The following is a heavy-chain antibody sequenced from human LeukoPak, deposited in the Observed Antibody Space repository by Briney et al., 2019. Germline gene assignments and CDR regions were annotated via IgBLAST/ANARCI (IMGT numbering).Heavy chain of an antibody. J-gene: IGHJ4*02. D-gene: IGHD2-21*01. CDR1: GVSMSAYQ. V-gene: IGHV4-4*09. CDR2: INTKGET. CDR3: ATSNDAKIAPFDH. Sequence: SETLSLTCTVSGVSMSAYQWSWVRQSPEKGLEWIGCINTKGETSYNPSLKSRVTTSVHTSKSQFSVRLTSVTAADTALYYCATSNDAKIAPFDHWGQGAPVTVSS.